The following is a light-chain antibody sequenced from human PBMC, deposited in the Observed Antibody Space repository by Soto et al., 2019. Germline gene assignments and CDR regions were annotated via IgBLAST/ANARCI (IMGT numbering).Light chain of an antibody. CDR2: DAS. Sequence: DIQMTQSPSTMSASVGDTVTVTCRASQSVSGWLAWYQQKPGEAPKLLIYDASALQRGVPSRFSGSGSGTKFTLAIASLQPDDFATYYFQQYETFSGTFGQGTKVQI. J-gene: IGKJ1*01. CDR3: QQYETFSGT. CDR1: QSVSGW. V-gene: IGKV1-5*01.